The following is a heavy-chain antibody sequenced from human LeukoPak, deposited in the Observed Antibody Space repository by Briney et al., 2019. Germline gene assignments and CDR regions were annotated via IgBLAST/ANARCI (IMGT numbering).Heavy chain of an antibody. CDR3: AKDLRDDRRSYYFDS. D-gene: IGHD3-22*01. CDR2: ISYDGSEQ. Sequence: GGSLRLSCAASGFTFSSYGMHWVRQAPGKGMEWVAVISYDGSEQYYADSVKGRFTISRDNSKNTLYLQMNSLRTEDTAVYYCAKDLRDDRRSYYFDSWGLGTLVTVSS. CDR1: GFTFSSYG. V-gene: IGHV3-30*18. J-gene: IGHJ4*02.